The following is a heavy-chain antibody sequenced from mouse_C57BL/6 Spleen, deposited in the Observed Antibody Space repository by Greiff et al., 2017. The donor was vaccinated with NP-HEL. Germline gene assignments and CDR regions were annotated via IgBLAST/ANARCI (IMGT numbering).Heavy chain of an antibody. CDR2: INPYNGGT. CDR3: ASLVITTVVAGFDY. D-gene: IGHD1-1*01. CDR1: GYTFTDYY. Sequence: EVQLQESGPVLVKPGASVKMSCKASGYTFTDYYMNWVKQSHGKSLEWIGAINPYNGGTSYNQKFKGKATLTVDKSSSTANMELNSLTSEDSAVYYCASLVITTVVAGFDYWGQGTTLTVSS. J-gene: IGHJ2*01. V-gene: IGHV1-19*01.